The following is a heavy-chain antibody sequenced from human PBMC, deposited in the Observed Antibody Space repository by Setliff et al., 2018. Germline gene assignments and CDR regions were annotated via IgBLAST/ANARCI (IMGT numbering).Heavy chain of an antibody. D-gene: IGHD1-1*01. J-gene: IGHJ4*02. Sequence: SETLSLTCTVSGDSISSRPYYWGWFRQPAGKELEWIGQIYTSWSTNYNPSLKSRVTISLDTSKNQFSLRLTSVTAADTAVYYCARTGTYRYFDYWGQGALVTVSS. CDR1: GDSISSRPYY. CDR2: IYTSWST. V-gene: IGHV4-61*09. CDR3: ARTGTYRYFDY.